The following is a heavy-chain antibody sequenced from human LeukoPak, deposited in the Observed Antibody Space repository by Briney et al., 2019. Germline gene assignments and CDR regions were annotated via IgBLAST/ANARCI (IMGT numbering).Heavy chain of an antibody. J-gene: IGHJ4*02. CDR3: AKDRESYGQVYYFDY. CDR1: GFTFSGYA. D-gene: IGHD5-18*01. Sequence: GGSLRLSCAASGFTFSGYAMSWVRQAPGKGLEWVSAISGSGGSTYYADSVKGRFTISRDNSKNTLYLQMNSLRAEDTAVYYCAKDRESYGQVYYFDYWGQGTLVTVSS. V-gene: IGHV3-23*01. CDR2: ISGSGGST.